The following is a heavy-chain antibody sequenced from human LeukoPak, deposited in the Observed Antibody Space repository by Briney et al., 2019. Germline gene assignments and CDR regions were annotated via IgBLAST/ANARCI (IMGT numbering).Heavy chain of an antibody. CDR2: IYYSGST. CDR1: GGSISSSSYY. Sequence: PSETLSLTCTVSGGSISSSSYYWGWIRQPPGKGLEWIGSIYYSGSTYYNPSLKSRVTISVDTSKNRFSLKLSSVTAADTAVYYCARHGINLFSRGGWFDPWGQGTLVTVSS. V-gene: IGHV4-39*01. CDR3: ARHGINLFSRGGWFDP. D-gene: IGHD3-9*01. J-gene: IGHJ5*02.